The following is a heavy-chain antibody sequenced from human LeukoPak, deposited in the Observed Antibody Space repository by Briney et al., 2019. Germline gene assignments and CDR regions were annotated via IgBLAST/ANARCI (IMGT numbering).Heavy chain of an antibody. CDR3: ARGGRDGKSGAFDI. CDR1: GFTFSSYW. V-gene: IGHV3-74*01. J-gene: IGHJ3*02. Sequence: GGSLRLSCVASGFTFSSYWMHWVRQAPGKGLVWVPRINSDGSSTNYADSVKGRFTISRDNAKNTLYLQMNSLRAEDTAVYYCARGGRDGKSGAFDIWGQGTMVTVSS. D-gene: IGHD2-21*02. CDR2: INSDGSST.